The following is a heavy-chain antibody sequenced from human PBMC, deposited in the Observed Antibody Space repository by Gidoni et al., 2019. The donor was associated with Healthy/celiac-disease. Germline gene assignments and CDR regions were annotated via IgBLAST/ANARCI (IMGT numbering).Heavy chain of an antibody. CDR1: GFTFDDYA. CDR2: ISWNSGSI. CDR3: AKDPSGSYQGGIDY. J-gene: IGHJ4*02. D-gene: IGHD1-26*01. V-gene: IGHV3-9*01. Sequence: EVQLVESGGGLVQPGRSLTLSCAASGFTFDDYAMHWVRQAPGKGLEWVSGISWNSGSIGYADSVKGRFTISRDNAKNSLYLQMNSLRAEDTALYYCAKDPSGSYQGGIDYWGQGTLVTVSS.